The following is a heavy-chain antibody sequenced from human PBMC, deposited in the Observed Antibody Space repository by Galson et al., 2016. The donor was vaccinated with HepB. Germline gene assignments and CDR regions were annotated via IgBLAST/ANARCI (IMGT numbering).Heavy chain of an antibody. V-gene: IGHV4-59*01. D-gene: IGHD6-25*01. CDR3: ARDKGVEAAGRGNFDY. J-gene: IGHJ4*02. CDR1: GGSISSYY. Sequence: SETLSLTCTVSGGSISSYYWSWIRQPPGKGLAWIGYIYDTGSTIYNPSLKSRVTISVDTSKKQFSLNLRSVTAADTAVYYCARDKGVEAAGRGNFDYWGQGTLVTVSS. CDR2: IYDTGST.